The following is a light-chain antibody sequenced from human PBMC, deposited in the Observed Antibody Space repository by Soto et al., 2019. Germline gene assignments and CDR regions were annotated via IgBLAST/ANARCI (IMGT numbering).Light chain of an antibody. V-gene: IGKV1-5*01. CDR3: QQYNSYSPA. CDR2: EAS. CDR1: QSISSY. Sequence: DIQMTQSPSSLSASVGDRVTITCRASQSISSYLNWYQQKPGKAPKLLIYEASSLERGGPSRFSGSGSGTEFTLTISSLQPDDFATYYCQQYNSYSPAFGQGTKVDIK. J-gene: IGKJ1*01.